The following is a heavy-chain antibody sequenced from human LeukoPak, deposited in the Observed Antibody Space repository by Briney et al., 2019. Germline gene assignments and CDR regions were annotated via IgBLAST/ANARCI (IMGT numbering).Heavy chain of an antibody. CDR3: AKSVAGNLNWFDP. D-gene: IGHD6-19*01. V-gene: IGHV3-30*18. CDR1: GFTFSSYS. Sequence: KPGGSLRLSCAASGFTFSSYSMNWVRQAPGKGLEWVAVISYDGGNKYYADSVKGRFTISRDNSKNSLYLQMNSLRAEDTAVYYCAKSVAGNLNWFDPWGQGTLVTVSS. J-gene: IGHJ5*02. CDR2: ISYDGGNK.